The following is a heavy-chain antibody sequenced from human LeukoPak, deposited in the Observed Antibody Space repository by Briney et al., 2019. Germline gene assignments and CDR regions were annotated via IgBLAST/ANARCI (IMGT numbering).Heavy chain of an antibody. CDR1: GFTFNSYA. V-gene: IGHV3-23*01. CDR2: ISGSGGST. J-gene: IGHJ5*02. CDR3: AKDLNGDYVGINWFDP. D-gene: IGHD4-17*01. Sequence: PGGSLRLSCAASGFTFNSYAMSWVRQAPGKGLEWVSGISGSGGSTVYADSVQGRFTISRDNSKNTLYLQMNSLRAEDTAVYYCAKDLNGDYVGINWFDPWGQGTLVTVPS.